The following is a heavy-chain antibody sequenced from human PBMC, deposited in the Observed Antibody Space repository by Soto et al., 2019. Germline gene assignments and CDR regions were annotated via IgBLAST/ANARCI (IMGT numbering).Heavy chain of an antibody. D-gene: IGHD6-13*01. Sequence: QVQLQESGPGLVKPSQTLSLTCTVSGGSISSGDYYWSWIRQPPGKGLEWIGYIYYSGSTYYNPSLTSRVTISVDTSTNQFSLKLSSVTAADTAVYYCARATAAPVMYYYYGMDVWGQGTTVTVSS. J-gene: IGHJ6*02. CDR3: ARATAAPVMYYYYGMDV. CDR2: IYYSGST. CDR1: GGSISSGDYY. V-gene: IGHV4-30-4*01.